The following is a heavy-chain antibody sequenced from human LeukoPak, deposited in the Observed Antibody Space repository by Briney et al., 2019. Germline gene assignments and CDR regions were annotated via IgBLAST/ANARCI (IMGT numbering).Heavy chain of an antibody. CDR1: GYTFTSYS. Sequence: ASVKVSCKASGYTFTSYSITWVRQAPGQGLEWMGWINTDTGSPTYAQGFTGRFVFSVDTSVSTAYLQISSLKAEDTAVYYCAKDGSKDHSGGYFAPGFDIWGQGTMVTVSS. D-gene: IGHD1-26*01. CDR2: INTDTGSP. CDR3: AKDGSKDHSGGYFAPGFDI. V-gene: IGHV7-4-1*02. J-gene: IGHJ3*02.